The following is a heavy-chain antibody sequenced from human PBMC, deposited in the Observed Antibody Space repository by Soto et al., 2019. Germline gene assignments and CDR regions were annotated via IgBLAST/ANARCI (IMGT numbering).Heavy chain of an antibody. J-gene: IGHJ4*02. D-gene: IGHD6-19*01. Sequence: EVQLLESGGGLVQPGGSLRLSCAASGFTFSSNAMSWVRQAAGKGLEWVSGISGSGGTTYYAASVKGRFTISRDNAKNTLYLQMNSLRAEDTAVYHCAKAIGSGWSKSENWGQGTLVTVFS. CDR2: ISGSGGTT. CDR3: AKAIGSGWSKSEN. CDR1: GFTFSSNA. V-gene: IGHV3-23*01.